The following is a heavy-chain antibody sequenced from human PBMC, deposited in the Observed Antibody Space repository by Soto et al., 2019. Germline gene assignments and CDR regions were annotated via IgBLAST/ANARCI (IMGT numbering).Heavy chain of an antibody. Sequence: AGESLKISCKGPGHLFNNHWIGWVRQTPGKGLEWMGLIFTRDSETKTSPSFQGHVSFSVDNSINTVYLQWTSLKPTDTGIYFCARGYFDSGHGYDFWGQGTLVTVSS. V-gene: IGHV5-51*01. D-gene: IGHD3-10*01. CDR3: ARGYFDSGHGYDF. J-gene: IGHJ4*02. CDR1: GHLFNNHW. CDR2: IFTRDSET.